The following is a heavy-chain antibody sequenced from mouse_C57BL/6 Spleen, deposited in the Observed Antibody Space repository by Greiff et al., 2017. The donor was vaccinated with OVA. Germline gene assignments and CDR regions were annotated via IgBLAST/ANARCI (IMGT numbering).Heavy chain of an antibody. Sequence: DVKLVESGGGLVQPGGSMKLSCVASGFTFSNYWMNWVRQSPEKGLEWVAQIRLKSDNYATHYAESVKGRFTISRDDSKSSVYLQMNNLRAEDTGIYYCTEGGSSLYWYFDVWGTGTTVTVSS. V-gene: IGHV6-3*01. J-gene: IGHJ1*03. CDR2: IRLKSDNYAT. CDR1: GFTFSNYW. D-gene: IGHD1-1*01. CDR3: TEGGSSLYWYFDV.